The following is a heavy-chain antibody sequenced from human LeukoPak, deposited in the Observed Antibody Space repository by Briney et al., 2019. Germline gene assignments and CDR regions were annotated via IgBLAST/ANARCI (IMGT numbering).Heavy chain of an antibody. CDR1: GYTFTSYA. D-gene: IGHD3-9*01. Sequence: ASMKVSCKASGYTFTSYAMHWVRQAPGQRLEWMGWINAGNGNTKYSQKFQGRVTITRDTSASTAYMELSSLRSEDTAVYYCARNLKYYDILTGQGYWGQGTLVTVSS. CDR2: INAGNGNT. J-gene: IGHJ4*02. V-gene: IGHV1-3*01. CDR3: ARNLKYYDILTGQGY.